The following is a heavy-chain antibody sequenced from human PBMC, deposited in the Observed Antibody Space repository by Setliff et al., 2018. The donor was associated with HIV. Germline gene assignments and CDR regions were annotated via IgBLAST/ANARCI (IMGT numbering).Heavy chain of an antibody. V-gene: IGHV1-8*02. CDR2: MSPINGNV. CDR3: ARARRDSYDRGRRNHYYIDV. J-gene: IGHJ6*03. CDR1: GYTFTSYH. D-gene: IGHD3-22*01. Sequence: ASVKVSCKASGYTFTSYHINWVRQAAGQGLEWMGWMSPINGNVGYAPKFRGRVTMTRDTSISTAYMELNNLKFEDTAVYYCARARRDSYDRGRRNHYYIDVWGKGTTVTVSS.